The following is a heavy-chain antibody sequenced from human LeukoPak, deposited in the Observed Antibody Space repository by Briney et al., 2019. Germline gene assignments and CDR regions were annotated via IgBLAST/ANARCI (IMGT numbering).Heavy chain of an antibody. CDR2: ISSSGSTI. D-gene: IGHD6-19*01. Sequence: PGGSLRLSCAASGFTFSSYEMNWVRQAPGKGLEWVSYISSSGSTIYYADSVKGRFTISRDNAKNSLYLQMNSLRAEDTAVYYCARGWLTNTFDYWGQGTLVIVSS. V-gene: IGHV3-48*03. CDR3: ARGWLTNTFDY. J-gene: IGHJ4*02. CDR1: GFTFSSYE.